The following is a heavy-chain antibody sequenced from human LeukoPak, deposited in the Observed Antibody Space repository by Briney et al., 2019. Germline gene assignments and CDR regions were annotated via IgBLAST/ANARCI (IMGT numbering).Heavy chain of an antibody. D-gene: IGHD5-18*01. CDR1: GFTFSSYA. CDR2: ISYDGSNK. J-gene: IGHJ4*02. CDR3: ARANTAMVS. V-gene: IGHV3-30-3*01. Sequence: GGSLRLSCAASGFTFSSYAMHWVRQAPGKGLEWVAVISYDGSNKYYADSVKGRFTISRDNSKNTPYLQMNSLRAEDTAVYYCARANTAMVSWGQGTLVTVSS.